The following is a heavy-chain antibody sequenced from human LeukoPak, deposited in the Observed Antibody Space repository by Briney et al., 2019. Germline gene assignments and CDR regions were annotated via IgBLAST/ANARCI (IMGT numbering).Heavy chain of an antibody. D-gene: IGHD2-15*01. CDR1: GFTFNSYA. CDR2: IRYDGSYK. J-gene: IGHJ4*02. CDR3: TRKTPGRTPFDY. Sequence: GGSLRLSCAASGFTFNSYAMHWVRQAPGKGLKWVGFIRYDGSYKYYADSVKGRFTISRDNSKNTLYLQMDSLRAEDTAIYYCTRKTPGRTPFDYWGQGILVTVSS. V-gene: IGHV3-30*02.